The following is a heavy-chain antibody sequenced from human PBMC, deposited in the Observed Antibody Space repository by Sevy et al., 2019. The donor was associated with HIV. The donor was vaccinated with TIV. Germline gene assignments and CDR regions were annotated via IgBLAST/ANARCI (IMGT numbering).Heavy chain of an antibody. J-gene: IGHJ5*02. CDR3: ARDSPGYGGYDH. CDR1: GFTFTTYW. D-gene: IGHD5-12*01. Sequence: GGSLRLSCAASGFTFTTYWMTWVRQAPGQGLEWVANIKEDGSAKYYVDSVKGRFTISRDNAKNSLYLQVNSLRAEETAVYYCARDSPGYGGYDHWGQGTLVTVSS. V-gene: IGHV3-7*01. CDR2: IKEDGSAK.